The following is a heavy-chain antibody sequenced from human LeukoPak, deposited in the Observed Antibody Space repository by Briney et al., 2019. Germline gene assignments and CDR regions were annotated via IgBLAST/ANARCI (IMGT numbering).Heavy chain of an antibody. CDR2: ISISGGTT. D-gene: IGHD4-17*01. CDR3: ANEIRPNDY. V-gene: IGHV3-23*01. J-gene: IGHJ4*02. CDR1: AFAFSNHA. Sequence: GESLRLSCTASAFAFSNHAMSWVRQAPGKGLEWVSSISISGGTTYYADSVKGRFTISRDNSKSALYLQMNNLRADDTAVYYCANEIRPNDYWGQGTLVTVSS.